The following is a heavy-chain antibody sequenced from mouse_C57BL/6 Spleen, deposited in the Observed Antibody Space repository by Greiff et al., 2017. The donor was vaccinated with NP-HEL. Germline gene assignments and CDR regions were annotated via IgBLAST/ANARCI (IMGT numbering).Heavy chain of an antibody. D-gene: IGHD3-1*01. CDR2: ISGGGGNT. J-gene: IGHJ4*01. V-gene: IGHV5-9*01. Sequence: EVKVVESGGGLVKPGGSLKLSCAASGFTFSSYTMSWVRQTPEKRLEWVATISGGGGNTYYPDSVKGRFTISRDNAKNTLYLQMSSLRSEDTALYYCARTSSPYYYAMDYWGQGTSVTVSS. CDR1: GFTFSSYT. CDR3: ARTSSPYYYAMDY.